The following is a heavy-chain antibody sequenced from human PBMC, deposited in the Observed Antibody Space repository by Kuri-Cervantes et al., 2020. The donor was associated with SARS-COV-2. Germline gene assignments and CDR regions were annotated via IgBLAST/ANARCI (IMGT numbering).Heavy chain of an antibody. V-gene: IGHV4-59*08. CDR3: ARVSIGQRLRFDP. CDR1: GGSISSHH. Sequence: GSLRLSCTVSGGSISSHHWSWIRQPPGKGLEWIGYIYYSGSTNYNPSLKSRVTISVDTSKNQFSLKLSSVTAADTAVYYCARVSIGQRLRFDPWGQGTLVTVSS. J-gene: IGHJ5*02. CDR2: IYYSGST. D-gene: IGHD6-25*01.